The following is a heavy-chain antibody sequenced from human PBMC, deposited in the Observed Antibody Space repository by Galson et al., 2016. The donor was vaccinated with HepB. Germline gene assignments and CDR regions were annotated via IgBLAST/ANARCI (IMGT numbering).Heavy chain of an antibody. V-gene: IGHV4-31*03. D-gene: IGHD3-10*01. CDR3: AREAWDYYAKRQYGLDV. CDR1: GGYINSGGYY. J-gene: IGHJ6*02. Sequence: TLSLTCTVSGGYINSGGYYWTWIRQHPGKGLEWIGFIYYSGSTSYNPSLESRLSISIDTSKNQFSLTLSSVTAADTAVYYCAREAWDYYAKRQYGLDVWGQATTVTVSS. CDR2: IYYSGST.